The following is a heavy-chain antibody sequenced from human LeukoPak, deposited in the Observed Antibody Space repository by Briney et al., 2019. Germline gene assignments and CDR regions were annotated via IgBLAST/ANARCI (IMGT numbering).Heavy chain of an antibody. CDR2: INSDESST. D-gene: IGHD1-26*01. CDR3: ARGGVRSWEPSGY. V-gene: IGHV3-74*01. CDR1: GFTFSSYW. Sequence: PGGSLRLSCAASGFTFSSYWMHWVRQAPGKGLVWVSRINSDESSTSYADSVKGRFTISRDNAKNTLYLQMNSLRAEDTAVYYCARGGVRSWEPSGYWGQGTLVTVSS. J-gene: IGHJ4*02.